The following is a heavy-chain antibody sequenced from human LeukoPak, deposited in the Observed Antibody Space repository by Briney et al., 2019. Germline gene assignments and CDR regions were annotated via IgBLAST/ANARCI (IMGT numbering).Heavy chain of an antibody. Sequence: GGSLRLSCAASGFTFSSNWMSWVRQAPGKGLEWVANIRRDGSDKYYMDSVKGRFTISRDNAKNSLTLQMNSLRVEDTAVYYCARDRDCGDGGCYPHFDYWGQRVRVTVSS. CDR2: IRRDGSDK. CDR1: GFTFSSNW. V-gene: IGHV3-7*01. J-gene: IGHJ4*02. D-gene: IGHD2-15*01. CDR3: ARDRDCGDGGCYPHFDY.